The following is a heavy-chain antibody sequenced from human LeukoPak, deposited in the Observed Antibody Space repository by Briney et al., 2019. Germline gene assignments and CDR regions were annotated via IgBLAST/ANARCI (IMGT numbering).Heavy chain of an antibody. J-gene: IGHJ4*02. CDR2: INPNSGGT. CDR3: ARGCGVDCYHYFDY. Sequence: ASVKVSCKASGYTFTGYYMHWVRQAPGQGLEWMGWINPNSGGTNYAQKFQGRVTMTRDTSISTAYMELSRLRSDDTAVYYCARGCGVDCYHYFDYWGQGTLVTVSS. D-gene: IGHD2-21*02. CDR1: GYTFTGYY. V-gene: IGHV1-2*02.